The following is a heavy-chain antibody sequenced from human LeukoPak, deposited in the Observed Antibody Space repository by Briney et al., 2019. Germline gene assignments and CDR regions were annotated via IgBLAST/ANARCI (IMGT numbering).Heavy chain of an antibody. J-gene: IGHJ4*02. Sequence: PSETLSLTCAVSGHSISSNYYWGWIRQPPGKGLEWIGSIYHNGEPYYSPSLKCRVTMSVDTSKNQFSLKLNSVTAADTAVYYCARQIDREVPVDSDHWGQGTLVTVSS. CDR3: ARQIDREVPVDSDH. CDR1: GHSISSNYY. D-gene: IGHD2-2*01. V-gene: IGHV4-38-2*01. CDR2: IYHNGEP.